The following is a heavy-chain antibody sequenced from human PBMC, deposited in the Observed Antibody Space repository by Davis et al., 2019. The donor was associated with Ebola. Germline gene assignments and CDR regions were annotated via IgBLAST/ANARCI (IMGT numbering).Heavy chain of an antibody. J-gene: IGHJ5*02. D-gene: IGHD2-2*01. CDR1: GYTFTSYY. Sequence: ASVKVSCKASGYTFTSYYMHWVRQAPGQGLEWMGIINPSGGSTSYAQKFQGRVTMTRDTSTSTVYMELSSLRSEDTAVYYCARENDIVVVPAAPPGGWFDPWGQGTLVTVSS. V-gene: IGHV1-46*01. CDR3: ARENDIVVVPAAPPGGWFDP. CDR2: INPSGGST.